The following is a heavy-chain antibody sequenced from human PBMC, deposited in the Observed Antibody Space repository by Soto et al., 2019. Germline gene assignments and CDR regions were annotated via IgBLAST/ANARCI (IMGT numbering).Heavy chain of an antibody. V-gene: IGHV3-74*01. J-gene: IGHJ4*01. CDR2: IHNDGSTT. D-gene: IGHD1-7*01. CDR1: GFTFSSYW. Sequence: EVQLVESGGGLVQPGGSVRLSCAASGFTFSSYWMHWVRQAPGKGLMWVSRIHNDGSTTRYADSVKGRFTISRDNAKNTLYLQMTRLRVEDTAVYYWARDNWNSHWAQGTLVTASS. CDR3: ARDNWNSH.